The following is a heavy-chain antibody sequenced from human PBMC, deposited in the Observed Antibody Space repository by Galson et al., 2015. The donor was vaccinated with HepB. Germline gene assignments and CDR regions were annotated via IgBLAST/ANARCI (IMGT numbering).Heavy chain of an antibody. D-gene: IGHD5-24*01. V-gene: IGHV3-33*01. CDR1: GFIFSSSG. CDR2: IWYDGSNK. CDR3: ARGELQLVDY. Sequence: SLRLSCAASGFIFSSSGMHWVRQAPGKGLEWVAVIWYDGSNKYYADSVKGRFTISRDNSKNTLYLQMNSLRAEDTAVYYCARGELQLVDYWGQGTLVTVSS. J-gene: IGHJ4*02.